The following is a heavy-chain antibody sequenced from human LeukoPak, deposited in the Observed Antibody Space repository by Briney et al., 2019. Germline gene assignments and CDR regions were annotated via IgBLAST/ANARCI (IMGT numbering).Heavy chain of an antibody. V-gene: IGHV3-33*01. J-gene: IGHJ4*02. CDR3: ARGYGSGSYPIDY. CDR2: IWYDGSNK. Sequence: GGSLRLSCAASGFTFSNYGLHWVRQAPGKGLEWVAVIWYDGSNKYYADSVKGRFTISRDNSKNTLYLQMDSLRAEDAAVYYCARGYGSGSYPIDYWGQGTLVTVSS. CDR1: GFTFSNYG. D-gene: IGHD3-10*01.